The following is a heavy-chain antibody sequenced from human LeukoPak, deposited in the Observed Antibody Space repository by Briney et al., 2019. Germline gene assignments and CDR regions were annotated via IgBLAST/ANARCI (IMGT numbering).Heavy chain of an antibody. CDR3: ARDAGYSYGSDFDY. CDR2: ISAYNGNT. V-gene: IGHV1-18*01. CDR1: GYTFTSYD. D-gene: IGHD5-18*01. J-gene: IGHJ4*02. Sequence: ASVKVSCKASGYTFTSYDINWVRQATGQGLEWMGWISAYNGNTNYAQKLQGRVTMTTDTSTSTAYMELRSLRSDDTAVYYCARDAGYSYGSDFDYWGQGTLVTVSS.